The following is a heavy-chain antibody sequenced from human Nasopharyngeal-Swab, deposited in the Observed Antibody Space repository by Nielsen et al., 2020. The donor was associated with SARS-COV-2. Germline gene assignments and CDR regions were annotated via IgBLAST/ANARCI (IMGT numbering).Heavy chain of an antibody. D-gene: IGHD6-6*01. CDR1: GYTLTELS. J-gene: IGHJ6*02. CDR2: FDPEDGET. V-gene: IGHV1-24*01. Sequence: ASVKDSCKVSGYTLTELSMHWVRQAPGKGLVWMGGFDPEDGETIYAQKFQGRVTMTEDTSTDTAYMELSSLRSEDTAVYYCATTYSSSTPSYYFYGMDVWGQGTTVTVSS. CDR3: ATTYSSSTPSYYFYGMDV.